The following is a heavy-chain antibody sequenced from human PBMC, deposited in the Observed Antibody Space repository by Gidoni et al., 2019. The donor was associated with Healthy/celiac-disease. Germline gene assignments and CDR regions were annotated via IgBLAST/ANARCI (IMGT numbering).Heavy chain of an antibody. CDR1: GYTFTSYD. V-gene: IGHV1-8*01. Sequence: QVQLLQSGAEVKKPGASVKVSCTASGYTFTSYDINWVRQATGQGLEWMLWMNPNGGNTGYAQKFQGRVTMTRNTSMSTAYMELSSLRSEDTAVYYCARGVKWLLPDYWGQGTLVTVSS. J-gene: IGHJ4*02. D-gene: IGHD3-22*01. CDR3: ARGVKWLLPDY. CDR2: MNPNGGNT.